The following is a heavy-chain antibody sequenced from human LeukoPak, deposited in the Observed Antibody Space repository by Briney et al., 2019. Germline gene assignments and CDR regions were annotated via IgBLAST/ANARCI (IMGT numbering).Heavy chain of an antibody. CDR2: IYYSDYT. CDR1: GGPISSDY. CDR3: AKVERYYPSGRDYRDYYFHY. D-gene: IGHD3-10*01. Sequence: SETLSLTCTVSGGPISSDYWSWVRQPPGKGLEWVGWIYYSDYTDYNPSLKSRVSMSRDTSKNQFSLTLRSVTAADSAIYYCAKVERYYPSGRDYRDYYFHYWGRGTLVAVSS. J-gene: IGHJ4*02. V-gene: IGHV4-59*03.